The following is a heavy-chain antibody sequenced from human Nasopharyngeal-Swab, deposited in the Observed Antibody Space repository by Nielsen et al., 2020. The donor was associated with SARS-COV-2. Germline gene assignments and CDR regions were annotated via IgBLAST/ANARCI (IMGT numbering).Heavy chain of an antibody. CDR1: GFTFSSYW. CDR3: ARVRKESIAARPGVYYYYYYMDV. V-gene: IGHV3-7*03. CDR2: IRQDGSEK. D-gene: IGHD6-6*01. J-gene: IGHJ6*03. Sequence: GSLKISCAASGFTFSSYWMSWVRQAPGKGLEWVANIRQDGSEKYYVDSVKGRFTISRDNAKNSLYLQMNSLRAEDTAVYYCARVRKESIAARPGVYYYYYYMDVWGKGTTVTVSS.